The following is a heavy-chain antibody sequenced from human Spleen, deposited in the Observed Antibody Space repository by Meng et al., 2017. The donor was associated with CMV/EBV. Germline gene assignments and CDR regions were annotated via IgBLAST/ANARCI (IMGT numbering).Heavy chain of an antibody. CDR2: ISAYNGNT. V-gene: IGHV1-18*01. Sequence: ASVKVSCKASGYTFTSYGISWVRQAPGQGLEWMGWISAYNGNTNYAQKLQGRVTMTTDTSTSTAYMELRSLRSDDTAVYYCARGPYYYGSGSKRPMDVWGQGTTVTSP. CDR3: ARGPYYYGSGSKRPMDV. J-gene: IGHJ6*02. D-gene: IGHD3-10*01. CDR1: GYTFTSYG.